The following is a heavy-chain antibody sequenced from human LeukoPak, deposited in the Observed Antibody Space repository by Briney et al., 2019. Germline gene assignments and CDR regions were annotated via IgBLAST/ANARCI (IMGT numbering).Heavy chain of an antibody. D-gene: IGHD3-3*01. V-gene: IGHV4-34*01. Sequence: SETLSLTCAVYGGSFSGYYWSWIRQPPGKGLEWIGEINHSGSTNYNPSLKSRVTISVDTSKNQFSLKLSSVTAADTAVYYCARARHDDFWSGYLPFDYWGQGTLVTVSS. CDR1: GGSFSGYY. J-gene: IGHJ4*02. CDR2: INHSGST. CDR3: ARARHDDFWSGYLPFDY.